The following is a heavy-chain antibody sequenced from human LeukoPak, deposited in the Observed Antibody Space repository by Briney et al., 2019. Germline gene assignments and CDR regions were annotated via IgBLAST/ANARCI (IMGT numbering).Heavy chain of an antibody. Sequence: ASVKVSCKASGYTFTSYGNSWVRQAPGQGLEWMGWISAYNGNTNYPQKLQGRVTMATDTSTSTACMELRSLRSDDTAVYYCARAPRGDYDSSGYAPRTTWFDPWGQGTLVTVSS. D-gene: IGHD3-22*01. J-gene: IGHJ5*02. CDR1: GYTFTSYG. V-gene: IGHV1-18*01. CDR2: ISAYNGNT. CDR3: ARAPRGDYDSSGYAPRTTWFDP.